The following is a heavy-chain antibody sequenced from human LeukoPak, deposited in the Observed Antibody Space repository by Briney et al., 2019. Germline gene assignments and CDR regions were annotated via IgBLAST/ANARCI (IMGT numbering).Heavy chain of an antibody. CDR1: GGSISSGGYY. V-gene: IGHV4-31*03. Sequence: PSETLSLTCTVSGGSISSGGYYWSWIRQHPGKGLEWIGYIYYSGSTYYNPSLKSRVTISVDTSKNQFSLKLSSVTAADTAEYYCARDGSGFNWFDPWGQGTLVTVSS. D-gene: IGHD3-22*01. CDR2: IYYSGST. J-gene: IGHJ5*02. CDR3: ARDGSGFNWFDP.